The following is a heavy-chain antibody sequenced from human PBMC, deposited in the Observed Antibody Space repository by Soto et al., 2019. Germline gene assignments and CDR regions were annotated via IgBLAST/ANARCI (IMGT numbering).Heavy chain of an antibody. CDR1: GFTFSSYA. V-gene: IGHV3-23*01. CDR3: ARDASVPNLYYYYYGMDV. CDR2: ISGSGGST. Sequence: GGSLRLSCAASGFTFSSYAMSWVRQAPGKGLEWVSAISGSGGSTYYADSVKGRFTISRDNSKNTLYLQMNSLRAEDTAVYYCARDASVPNLYYYYYGMDVWGQGTTVTVSS. J-gene: IGHJ6*02.